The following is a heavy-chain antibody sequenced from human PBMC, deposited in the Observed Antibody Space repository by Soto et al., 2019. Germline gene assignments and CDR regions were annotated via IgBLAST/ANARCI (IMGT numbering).Heavy chain of an antibody. CDR3: ARSISYNYYYYYGLDG. J-gene: IGHJ6*02. D-gene: IGHD2-2*01. CDR1: GYKFTSYW. V-gene: IGHV5-51*01. Sequence: GESLKISCECSGYKFTSYWIAWVRQMPGKGLEWMGAIYPSDSDTRYSPSFQGQVTISVDKSISTAYLQWRSLKASDTAMYYCARSISYNYYYYYGLDGWGQGTTVTVSS. CDR2: IYPSDSDT.